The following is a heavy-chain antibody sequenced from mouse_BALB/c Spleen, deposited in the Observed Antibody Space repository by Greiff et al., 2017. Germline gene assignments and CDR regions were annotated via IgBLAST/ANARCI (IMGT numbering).Heavy chain of an antibody. CDR2: ISYSGST. V-gene: IGHV3-2*02. D-gene: IGHD2-10*01. J-gene: IGHJ3*01. CDR1: GYSITSDYA. Sequence: EVQLVESGPGLVKPSQSLSLTCTVTGYSITSDYAWNWIRQFPGNKLEWMGYISYSGSTSYNPSLKSRISITRDTSKNQFFLQLNSVTTEDTATYYCARGLLLLGFAYWGQGTLVTVSA. CDR3: ARGLLLLGFAY.